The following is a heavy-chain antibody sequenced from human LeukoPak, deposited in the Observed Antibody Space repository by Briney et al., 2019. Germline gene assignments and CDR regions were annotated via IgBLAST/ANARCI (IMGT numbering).Heavy chain of an antibody. CDR3: AKAMSKGSRVLDS. J-gene: IGHJ4*02. CDR2: IDDDGAYT. Sequence: GGSLRLSCEGSGFSFSDYEMSWVRQSPSKGLEWVSDIDDDGAYTNYDDSVRGRLTVSRDNSKNIVFLHMSGLRAEDSAVYFCAKAMSKGSRVLDSWGQGAQVTVSS. V-gene: IGHV3-23*01. CDR1: GFSFSDYE. D-gene: IGHD5/OR15-5a*01.